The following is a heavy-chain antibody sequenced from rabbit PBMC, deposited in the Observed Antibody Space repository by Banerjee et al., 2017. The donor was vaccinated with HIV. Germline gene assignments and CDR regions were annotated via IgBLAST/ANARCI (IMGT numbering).Heavy chain of an antibody. V-gene: IGHV1S45*01. J-gene: IGHJ4*01. D-gene: IGHD3-3*01. Sequence: QEQLVESGGGLVQPGGSLKLSCKASGFSFSSSYWICWVRQAPGKGLEWIACISTSSGSTHYASWAKGRFTISKTSSTTVTLQMTSLTAADTATYFCARGLVAGVLDLWGPGTLVTVS. CDR2: ISTSSGST. CDR1: GFSFSSSYW. CDR3: ARGLVAGVLDL.